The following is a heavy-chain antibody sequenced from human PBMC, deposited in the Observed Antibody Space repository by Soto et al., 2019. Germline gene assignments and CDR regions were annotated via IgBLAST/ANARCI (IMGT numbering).Heavy chain of an antibody. CDR3: ARYFRGSGRYFFDY. Sequence: LRLSCVASGFTFSSSFMGWVRQSPGKGLEWVANINQDGGGTYYVDSVQGRFTISRDNAKDSLFLQLNSLRGEDTAVYYCARYFRGSGRYFFDYWGQGTLVTVSS. CDR1: GFTFSSSF. D-gene: IGHD6-19*01. V-gene: IGHV3-7*03. J-gene: IGHJ4*02. CDR2: INQDGGGT.